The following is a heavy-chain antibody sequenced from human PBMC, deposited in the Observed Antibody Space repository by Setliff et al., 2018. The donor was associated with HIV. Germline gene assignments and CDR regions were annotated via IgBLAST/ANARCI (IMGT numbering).Heavy chain of an antibody. V-gene: IGHV3-11*04. CDR3: ARDIPPEYPGFDL. D-gene: IGHD6-6*01. J-gene: IGHJ3*01. CDR1: GFRFSDYY. CDR2: ISSSGRTI. Sequence: PGGSLRLSCAASGFRFSDYYMNWIRQAPGKGLEWISSISSSGRTIKYADSVKGRFTIYRDNAKRSLYLQMNSLRVEDTAVYYCARDIPPEYPGFDLWGQGTVVTVS.